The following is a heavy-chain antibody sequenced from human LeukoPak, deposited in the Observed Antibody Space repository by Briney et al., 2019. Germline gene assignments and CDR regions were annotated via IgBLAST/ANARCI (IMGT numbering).Heavy chain of an antibody. CDR2: ISWNSGSI. CDR3: AREKRATGLDY. D-gene: IGHD5-24*01. Sequence: GGSLRLSCAASGFTFDDYAMHWVRQAPGKGLEWVSGISWNSGSIGYADSVKGRFTISRDNAKNSLYLQMNSLRAEDTAVYYCAREKRATGLDYWGQGTLVTVSS. V-gene: IGHV3-9*01. CDR1: GFTFDDYA. J-gene: IGHJ4*02.